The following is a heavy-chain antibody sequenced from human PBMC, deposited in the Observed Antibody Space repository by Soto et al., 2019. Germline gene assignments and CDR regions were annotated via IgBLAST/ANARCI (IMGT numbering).Heavy chain of an antibody. D-gene: IGHD6-6*01. J-gene: IGHJ4*02. Sequence: QVQLVQSGAEVRKPGASVKVSCKASGYTFTSYDINWLRQTTGEGLVWMGWMNPHSDNTIYTPKFKGRVTMTRNTPTNTAYMELTSLTSDDTAVYYCARVKYILTVPKPLDSWGQATVVTVSS. CDR3: ARVKYILTVPKPLDS. V-gene: IGHV1-8*01. CDR1: GYTFTSYD. CDR2: MNPHSDNT.